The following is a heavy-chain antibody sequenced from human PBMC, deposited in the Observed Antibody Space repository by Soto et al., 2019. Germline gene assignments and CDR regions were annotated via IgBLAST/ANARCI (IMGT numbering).Heavy chain of an antibody. J-gene: IGHJ4*02. CDR2: ISAHNGNT. Sequence: QVHLVQSGAEVKKPGASVKVSCKGSGYAFTTYGITWVRQAPGQGLEWMGWISAHNGNTNYAQKLQGRVTVTRDTSTSTTHMDLRSLRSDDTAVYYCARGRYGDYWGQGALVTVSS. CDR3: ARGRYGDY. D-gene: IGHD1-1*01. CDR1: GYAFTTYG. V-gene: IGHV1-18*01.